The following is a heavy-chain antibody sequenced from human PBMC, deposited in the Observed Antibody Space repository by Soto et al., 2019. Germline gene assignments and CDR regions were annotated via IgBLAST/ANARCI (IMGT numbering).Heavy chain of an antibody. V-gene: IGHV3-23*01. J-gene: IGHJ4*02. CDR3: AKESASSYFPLDS. D-gene: IGHD2-2*01. Sequence: EVQLLESGGGFVQPGGSLRLSCAASGFTFTNYAMTWVRQAPGKGLEWVSTISGSGGSTYYADSVKGQFTMSRDISRNTQYLQMNRLRVEDTAVYYCAKESASSYFPLDSWGQGTLVTVSS. CDR2: ISGSGGST. CDR1: GFTFTNYA.